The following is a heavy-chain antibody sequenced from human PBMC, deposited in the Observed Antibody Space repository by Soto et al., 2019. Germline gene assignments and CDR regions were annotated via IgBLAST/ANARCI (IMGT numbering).Heavy chain of an antibody. Sequence: ASVKVSCKASGYSFTTHDISWVRRAPGHGLEWMGWISAYNGDTHYVQRFQGRLTMTTDTSTSTAYMELRSLTSDDTAVYYCARDPPFSGILRGTPLMDVWGQGTTVTVSS. J-gene: IGHJ6*02. CDR1: GYSFTTHD. CDR2: ISAYNGDT. CDR3: ARDPPFSGILRGTPLMDV. D-gene: IGHD4-17*01. V-gene: IGHV1-18*04.